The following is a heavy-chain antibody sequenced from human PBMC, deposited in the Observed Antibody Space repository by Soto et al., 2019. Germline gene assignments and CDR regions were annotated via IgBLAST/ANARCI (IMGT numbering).Heavy chain of an antibody. CDR2: INPNSGAT. J-gene: IGHJ4*02. CDR3: VGENWYYDY. CDR1: GYTFTTYY. V-gene: IGHV1-2*02. Sequence: ASVKVSCKASGYTFTTYYMHWVRQAPGQGLEWLGWINPNSGATNYAQKFQGRISLTRDTSITTAYMELSSLRSDDTATYYCVGENWYYDYWGLGALVTV.